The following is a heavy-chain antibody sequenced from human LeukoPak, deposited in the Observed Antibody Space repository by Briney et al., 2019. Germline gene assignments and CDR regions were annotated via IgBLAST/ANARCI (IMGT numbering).Heavy chain of an antibody. CDR3: ARDAYSGYDHPFDY. Sequence: PGGSLRLSCAASGFTFSSYGMHWVRQAPGKGLEWVAVISYDGSNKYYADSVKGRFTISRDNAKNTVYLQMNSLRAEDTAVYYCARDAYSGYDHPFDYWGQGTLVTVSS. D-gene: IGHD5-12*01. V-gene: IGHV3-30*03. CDR1: GFTFSSYG. CDR2: ISYDGSNK. J-gene: IGHJ4*02.